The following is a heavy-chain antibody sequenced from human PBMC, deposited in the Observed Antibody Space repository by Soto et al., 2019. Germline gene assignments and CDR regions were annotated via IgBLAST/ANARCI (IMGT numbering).Heavy chain of an antibody. V-gene: IGHV3-21*05. D-gene: IGHD3-10*01. Sequence: GGSLRLSCAASGFAFSSYDMDWVRQAPGKGLERVSYINTDGGSIHYADSVKGRFTISRDNAKNSLYLQMNSLRAEDTAVYYCARTHQVLLWFGELFPTSYYFDYWGQGTLVTVSS. CDR2: INTDGGSI. CDR3: ARTHQVLLWFGELFPTSYYFDY. CDR1: GFAFSSYD. J-gene: IGHJ4*02.